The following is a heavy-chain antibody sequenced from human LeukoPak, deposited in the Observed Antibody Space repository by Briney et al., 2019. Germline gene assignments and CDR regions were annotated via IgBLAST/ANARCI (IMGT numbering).Heavy chain of an antibody. Sequence: ASVKVSCKASGYTFTSYGISWVRQAPGQGLEWMGWISAYNGNTNYAQKLQGRVTMTTDTSTSTAYMELRSLRSEDTAVYYCARGDYYGSGSYYNVDYYYGMDVWGQGTTVTVSS. J-gene: IGHJ6*02. CDR3: ARGDYYGSGSYYNVDYYYGMDV. V-gene: IGHV1-18*01. CDR2: ISAYNGNT. CDR1: GYTFTSYG. D-gene: IGHD3-10*01.